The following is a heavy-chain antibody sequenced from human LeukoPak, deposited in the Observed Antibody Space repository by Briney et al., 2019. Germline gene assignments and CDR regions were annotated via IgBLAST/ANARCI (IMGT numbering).Heavy chain of an antibody. V-gene: IGHV4-61*02. D-gene: IGHD6-19*01. J-gene: IGHJ6*02. CDR2: IYTSGST. Sequence: SETLSLTCTVSGGSISSGSYYWGWIRQPAGKGLEWIGRIYTSGSTNYNPSLKSRVTISVDTSKNRFSLKLSSVTAADTAVYYCARYSSGWYGGGYYYYGMDVWGQGTTVTVSS. CDR1: GGSISSGSYY. CDR3: ARYSSGWYGGGYYYYGMDV.